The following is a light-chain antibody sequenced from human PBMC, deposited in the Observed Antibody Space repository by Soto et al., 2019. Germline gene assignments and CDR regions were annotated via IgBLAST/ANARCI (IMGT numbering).Light chain of an antibody. CDR3: LHYNNGPR. CDR2: GAS. J-gene: IGKJ1*01. Sequence: ETVMTQSPVTLSVSPGEGATLSCRASQTINNNLAWYQQKPGQAPRLLIYGASRRATGVPARFSGSGSGTEFTLTISSLQSEDFAVYYCLHYNNGPRFGQGTTVDVK. V-gene: IGKV3-15*01. CDR1: QTINNN.